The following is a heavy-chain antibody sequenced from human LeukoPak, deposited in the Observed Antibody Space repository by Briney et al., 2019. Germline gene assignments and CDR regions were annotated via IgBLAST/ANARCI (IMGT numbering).Heavy chain of an antibody. CDR1: GFTFSSYA. J-gene: IGHJ4*02. Sequence: GGSLRLSCAASGFTFSSYAMSWVRQAPGKGLEWVSAISGSGGRTYYTDSVKGRFTISRDNSKNTLYLQTNSLRAEDTAVYYCAKVLRKDGAFHLFDYWGQGTLVTVSS. CDR3: AKVLRKDGAFHLFDY. V-gene: IGHV3-23*01. D-gene: IGHD3-9*01. CDR2: ISGSGGRT.